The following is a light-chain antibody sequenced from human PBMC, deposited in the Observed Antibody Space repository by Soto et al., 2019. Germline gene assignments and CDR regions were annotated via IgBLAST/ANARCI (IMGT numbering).Light chain of an antibody. V-gene: IGKV1-39*01. Sequence: DIQMTQSPSSLSASVGDRVTITCRASQSIAGYLSWYQQRPGKAPNLLIYGASSLQSGVPSRFRGSGSGTDFTLTIISLQPEDFATYFCQQTYNTPWTFGQGTKV. CDR2: GAS. CDR1: QSIAGY. J-gene: IGKJ1*01. CDR3: QQTYNTPWT.